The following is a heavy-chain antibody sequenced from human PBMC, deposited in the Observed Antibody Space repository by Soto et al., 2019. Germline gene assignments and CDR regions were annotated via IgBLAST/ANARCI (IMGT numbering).Heavy chain of an antibody. Sequence: PSETLSLTCTVSGGSISSSSYYWGWIRQPPGKGLEWIGSIYYSGSTYYNPSLKSRVTISVGTSKNQFSLKLSSVTAADTAVYYCASLPRIAARWFDPWGQGTLVTVSS. D-gene: IGHD6-6*01. J-gene: IGHJ5*02. CDR3: ASLPRIAARWFDP. V-gene: IGHV4-39*01. CDR2: IYYSGST. CDR1: GGSISSSSYY.